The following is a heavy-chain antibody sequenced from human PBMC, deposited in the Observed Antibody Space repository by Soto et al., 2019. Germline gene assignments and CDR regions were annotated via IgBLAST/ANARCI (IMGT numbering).Heavy chain of an antibody. D-gene: IGHD2-2*01. CDR3: ARRRCSTTSCYPYYYYGLDV. CDR1: GGPISSSSYY. V-gene: IGHV4-39*01. CDR2: IFYSGRT. J-gene: IGHJ6*02. Sequence: QLQLQESGPGLVKPSETLSLTCSVSGGPISSSSYYWGWIRQPPGKGLEWIGSIFYSGRTDYNPSLKSPVTISVDRSKNQFSLKLNSVTAADTAVYYCARRRCSTTSCYPYYYYGLDVWGQGTTVTVSS.